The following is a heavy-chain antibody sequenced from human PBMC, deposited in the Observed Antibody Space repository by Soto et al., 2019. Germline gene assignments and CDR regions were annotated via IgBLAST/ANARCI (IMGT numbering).Heavy chain of an antibody. J-gene: IGHJ6*02. D-gene: IGHD4-17*01. V-gene: IGHV1-18*01. Sequence: QVQLVQSGAEVKKPGASVKVSCKASGYTFTSYGISWVRQAPGQGLEWMGWISAYNGNTNYAQKLQGRVTMTTNPSPSTAYMELRSLRSDDTAVYYCARVSVTTHYYYGMDVWGQGTTVTVSS. CDR3: ARVSVTTHYYYGMDV. CDR1: GYTFTSYG. CDR2: ISAYNGNT.